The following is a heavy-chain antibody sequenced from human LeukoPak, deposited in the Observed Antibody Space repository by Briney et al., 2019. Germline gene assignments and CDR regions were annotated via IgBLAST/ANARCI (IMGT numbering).Heavy chain of an antibody. CDR2: INPNSGGT. V-gene: IGHV1-2*02. D-gene: IGHD4-23*01. CDR3: ARDSNQDYGGNSADH. J-gene: IGHJ4*02. Sequence: ASVKVSCKTSGYSFTGYHIHWVRQAPGQGLEWMGWINPNSGGTNFAQKFPARVTLTRDTSISTVYMEPSSLRSDDTAIYYCARDSNQDYGGNSADHWGQGTLVTVSS. CDR1: GYSFTGYH.